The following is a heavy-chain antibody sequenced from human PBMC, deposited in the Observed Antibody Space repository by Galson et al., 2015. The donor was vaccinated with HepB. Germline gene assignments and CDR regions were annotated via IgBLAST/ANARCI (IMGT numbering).Heavy chain of an antibody. CDR3: ARGKPPQHYYYDSSGPDY. J-gene: IGHJ4*02. Sequence: SLRLSCAASGFTFSSYAMHWVRQAPGKGLEWVAVISYDGSNKYYADSVKGRFTISRDNSKNTLYLQMNSLRAEDTAVYYCARGKPPQHYYYDSSGPDYWGQGTLATVSS. D-gene: IGHD3-22*01. CDR1: GFTFSSYA. V-gene: IGHV3-30*04. CDR2: ISYDGSNK.